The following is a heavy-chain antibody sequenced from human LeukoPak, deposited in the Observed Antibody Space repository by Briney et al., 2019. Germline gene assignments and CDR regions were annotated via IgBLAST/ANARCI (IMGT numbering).Heavy chain of an antibody. J-gene: IGHJ4*02. V-gene: IGHV3-66*01. D-gene: IGHD2-8*02. CDR2: TYSGDST. CDR1: GFTVSSNY. CDR3: ARGRDTGHLDY. Sequence: GGSLRLSCAASGFTVSSNYMSWIRQAPGKGLEWVSVTYSGDSTYYADSVKGRFTISRDNSKSTLYLQMNSLRAEDTAVYYCARGRDTGHLDYWGQGTLVTVSS.